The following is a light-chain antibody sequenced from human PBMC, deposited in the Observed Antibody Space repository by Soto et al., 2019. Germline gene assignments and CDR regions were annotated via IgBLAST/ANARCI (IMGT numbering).Light chain of an antibody. J-gene: IGKJ5*01. CDR1: QSGSDRY. CDR2: AAS. CDR3: QQYGSSIT. Sequence: EIVLTQSAGTLSLSPGERAALSCRAGQSGSDRYLAWYQQQPGQAPRLLISAASSRATGIPDRFSGSGSGTDFTPTISRMRPEDFAVYYCQQYGSSITFGQGTRLEIK. V-gene: IGKV3-20*01.